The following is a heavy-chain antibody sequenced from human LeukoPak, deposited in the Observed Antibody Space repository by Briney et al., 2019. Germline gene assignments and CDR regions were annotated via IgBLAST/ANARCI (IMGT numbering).Heavy chain of an antibody. V-gene: IGHV1-2*02. CDR2: INPNSGGT. Sequence: ASVKVSCKASGYTFTGYYMHWVRQAPGQGLEWMGWINPNSGGTNYAQKFQGRVTMTRDTSISTAYMELSRLRSDDTAVYYCARAVVRGVIMPNWFDPWGQGTLVTVSS. CDR3: ARAVVRGVIMPNWFDP. CDR1: GYTFTGYY. D-gene: IGHD3-10*01. J-gene: IGHJ5*02.